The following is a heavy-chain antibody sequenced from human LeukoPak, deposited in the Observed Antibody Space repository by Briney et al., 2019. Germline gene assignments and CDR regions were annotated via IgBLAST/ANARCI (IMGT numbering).Heavy chain of an antibody. Sequence: PSETLSLTCGVSGGSINSGGYSWSWIRQPPGKGLEWIGYIYYSGATYYNPSLKSRVTISVDTSKNQFSLKLSSVTAADTAVYYCARGAKTTTKTSYFDYWGQGTLVTVSS. CDR3: ARGAKTTTKTSYFDY. CDR1: GGSINSGGYS. J-gene: IGHJ4*02. CDR2: IYYSGAT. D-gene: IGHD1-7*01. V-gene: IGHV4-30-4*07.